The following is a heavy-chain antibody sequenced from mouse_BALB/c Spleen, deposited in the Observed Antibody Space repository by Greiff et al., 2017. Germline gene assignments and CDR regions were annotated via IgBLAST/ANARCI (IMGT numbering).Heavy chain of an antibody. CDR2: ISSGGSYT. D-gene: IGHD1-1*01. J-gene: IGHJ1*01. CDR1: GFTFSSYG. CDR3: ARQGYYGSSYGWYFDV. V-gene: IGHV5-6*01. Sequence: EVQRVESGGDLVKPGGSLKLSCAASGFTFSSYGMSWVRQTPDKRLEWVATISSGGSYTYYPDSVKGRFTISRDNAKNTLYLQMSSLKSEDTAMYYCARQGYYGSSYGWYFDVWGAGTTVTVSS.